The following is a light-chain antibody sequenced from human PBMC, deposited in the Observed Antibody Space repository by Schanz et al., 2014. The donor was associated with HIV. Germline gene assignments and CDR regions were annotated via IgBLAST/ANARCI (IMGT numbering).Light chain of an antibody. J-gene: IGLJ2*01. CDR2: DVS. V-gene: IGLV2-14*03. CDR3: ISYTSDTVV. Sequence: QSALTQPASVSGSPGQSITISCTGTSGDVITNDYVSWFQQQPGKAPKIMMYDVSSRPSGVSDRFSGSKSGNTGSLTSSGRRAEDDDDYYCISYTSDTVVFGGGPKLTV. CDR1: SGDVITNDY.